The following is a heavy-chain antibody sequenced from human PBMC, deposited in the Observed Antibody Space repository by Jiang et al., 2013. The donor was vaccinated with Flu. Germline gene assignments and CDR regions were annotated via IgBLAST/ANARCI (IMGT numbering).Heavy chain of an antibody. Sequence: EVKKPGASVKVSCKTSGYTFSGYYIHWVRQAPGQGLEWLGWINPNSGATSYAQKFQDWVTMTRDASINTAYMELRRLRSDDTAVYYCARVRTGTGAFDIWGQGTLVTVSS. J-gene: IGHJ3*02. CDR1: GYTFSGYY. V-gene: IGHV1-2*04. CDR2: INPNSGAT. D-gene: IGHD1-1*01. CDR3: ARVRTGTGAFDI.